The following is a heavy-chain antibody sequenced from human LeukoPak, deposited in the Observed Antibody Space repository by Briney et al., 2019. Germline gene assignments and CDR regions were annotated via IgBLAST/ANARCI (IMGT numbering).Heavy chain of an antibody. V-gene: IGHV4-59*01. CDR3: ARGGYCSGGSCYWPGGS. CDR1: GGSISSYY. D-gene: IGHD2-15*01. J-gene: IGHJ5*02. Sequence: SETLSLTCTVAGGSISSYYWSWIRQPPGKGLEWIGYFYYSGSTNYNPSLTSRVTMSVDPSKKQISLKLTSVTAADTAVYYCARGGYCSGGSCYWPGGSWGQGTLVTVSS. CDR2: FYYSGST.